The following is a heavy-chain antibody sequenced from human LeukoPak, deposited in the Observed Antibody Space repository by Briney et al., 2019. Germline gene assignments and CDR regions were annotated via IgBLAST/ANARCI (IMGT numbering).Heavy chain of an antibody. D-gene: IGHD3-22*01. J-gene: IGHJ1*01. CDR2: IRSDGSNK. V-gene: IGHV3-30*02. CDR1: GFSFSSYG. CDR3: ARPTYDSSDYEYFQH. Sequence: GGSLRLSCAGSGFSFSSYGMHWVRQAPGKGLEWMAFIRSDGSNKYYADSVKGRFTISRDNSKNTLYLQMNSLRAEDTAVYYCARPTYDSSDYEYFQHWGQGTLVTVSS.